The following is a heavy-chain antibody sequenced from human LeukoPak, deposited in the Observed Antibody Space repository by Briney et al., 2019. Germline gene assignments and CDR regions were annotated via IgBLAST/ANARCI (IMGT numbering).Heavy chain of an antibody. CDR1: GFTFSSYW. V-gene: IGHV3-74*01. J-gene: IGHJ4*02. D-gene: IGHD2-15*01. Sequence: PGGSLRPSCGASGFTFSSYWMHWVRHAPGKGLVWVSRINSDGSTTSYADFVKGRFTISRDNAKNTLYLQMNSLRAEDTAVYYCARDAEFCSGGNCYAGYNWGQGTLVTVSS. CDR2: INSDGSTT. CDR3: ARDAEFCSGGNCYAGYN.